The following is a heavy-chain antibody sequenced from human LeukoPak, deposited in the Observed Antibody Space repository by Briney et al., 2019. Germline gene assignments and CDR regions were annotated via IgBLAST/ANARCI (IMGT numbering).Heavy chain of an antibody. Sequence: SETLSLTCAVSGGSINSSSYYWGWIRQPPGKGLEWIGSIYYGGSTYYNPSLKSRVTISVDMSKNQFSLKLSSVTAADTAVYYCARRITGTTSDSFDYWGQGTLVTVSS. V-gene: IGHV4-39*07. J-gene: IGHJ4*02. D-gene: IGHD1-20*01. CDR1: GGSINSSSYY. CDR2: IYYGGST. CDR3: ARRITGTTSDSFDY.